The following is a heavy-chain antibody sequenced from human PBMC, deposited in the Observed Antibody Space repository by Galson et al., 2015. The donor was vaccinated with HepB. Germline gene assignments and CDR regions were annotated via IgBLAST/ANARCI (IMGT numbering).Heavy chain of an antibody. V-gene: IGHV4-31*03. J-gene: IGHJ6*03. D-gene: IGHD4-11*01. CDR1: GGSIRSGGYY. CDR2: IYYSGST. CDR3: AREGRGSNTIYYYMDV. Sequence: TLSLTCTVSGGSIRSGGYYWSWIRQHPGKGLEWIGYIYYSGSTYYNPSLKSRVTISVDTSKTQFSLKLSSVTAADTAVYYCAREGRGSNTIYYYMDVWGKGTTVTVSS.